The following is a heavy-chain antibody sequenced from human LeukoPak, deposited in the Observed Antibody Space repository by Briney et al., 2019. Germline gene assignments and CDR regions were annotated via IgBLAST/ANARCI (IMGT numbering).Heavy chain of an antibody. D-gene: IGHD6-19*01. CDR3: ARTSSGWAPPQPAWYFDL. Sequence: GGSLRLSCAVSGFTFRSYTMNWVRQAPGKGQEWVSYISSTSSYINYADSVKGRFTISRDNAKNSLYLQMNSLRAEDTAVYYCARTSSGWAPPQPAWYFDLWGRGTLVTVSS. V-gene: IGHV3-21*01. J-gene: IGHJ2*01. CDR1: GFTFRSYT. CDR2: ISSTSSYI.